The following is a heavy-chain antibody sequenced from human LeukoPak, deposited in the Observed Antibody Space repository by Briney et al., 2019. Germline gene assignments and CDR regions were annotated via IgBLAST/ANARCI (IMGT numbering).Heavy chain of an antibody. CDR2: ISGRSNQI. CDR3: VRDGGRLNFGNGASFDY. CDR1: GFTFSNFG. D-gene: IGHD3-10*01. J-gene: IGHJ4*02. Sequence: GGSLRLSCAASGFTFSNFGMSWVRQAPGKGLEWVSGISGRSNQIYYADSVKGRFPISRDNSKNTLYLQMNSLRAEDTAMYYCVRDGGRLNFGNGASFDYWGQGTLVTVSS. V-gene: IGHV3-23*01.